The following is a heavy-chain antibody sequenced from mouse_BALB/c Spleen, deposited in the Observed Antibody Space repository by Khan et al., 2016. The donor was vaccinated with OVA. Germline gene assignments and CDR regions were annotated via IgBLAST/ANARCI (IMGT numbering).Heavy chain of an antibody. J-gene: IGHJ1*01. Sequence: EVELVESGPGLVKPSQTVSLTCTVTGISITSGNYRWSWIRQFPGNKLEWIGNIYYSGTVTYNPSLTSRTTITRDTSKNQFFLEMNSLTAEATATYYCARDYGSLYWFFDVWGAGTTVTVSS. D-gene: IGHD1-1*01. CDR3: ARDYGSLYWFFDV. V-gene: IGHV3-5*02. CDR2: IYYSGTV. CDR1: GISITSGNYR.